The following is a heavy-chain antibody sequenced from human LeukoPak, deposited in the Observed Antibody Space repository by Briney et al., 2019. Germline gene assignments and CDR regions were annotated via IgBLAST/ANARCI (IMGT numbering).Heavy chain of an antibody. V-gene: IGHV4-39*07. Sequence: SSETLSLTCSVSGGSIRSSSYYWAWIRQPPGEGLEWIGSIYSSGFTSYKPSLKSRLTISVDTSKNQFSLKLSSVTAADTAVYYCARGIRHCSGGSCYSVDILGYNWFDPWGQGTLVTVSS. J-gene: IGHJ5*02. CDR3: ARGIRHCSGGSCYSVDILGYNWFDP. D-gene: IGHD2-15*01. CDR2: IYSSGFT. CDR1: GGSIRSSSYY.